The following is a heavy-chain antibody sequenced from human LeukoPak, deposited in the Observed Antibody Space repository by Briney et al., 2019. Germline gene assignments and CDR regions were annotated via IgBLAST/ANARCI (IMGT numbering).Heavy chain of an antibody. CDR1: GYTFTSYD. J-gene: IGHJ5*02. CDR3: ARGPIGYCSGGSCYSGVDNWFDP. CDR2: MNPNSGNT. V-gene: IGHV1-8*03. Sequence: GASVKVSCKASGYTFTSYDINWVRQATGRGLEWMGWMNPNSGNTGYAQKFQGRVTITRNTSISTAYMELSSLRSEDTAVYYCARGPIGYCSGGSCYSGVDNWFDPWGQGTLVTVSS. D-gene: IGHD2-15*01.